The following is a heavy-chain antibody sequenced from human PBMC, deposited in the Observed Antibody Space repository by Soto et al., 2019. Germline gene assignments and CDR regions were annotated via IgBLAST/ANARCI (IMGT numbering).Heavy chain of an antibody. D-gene: IGHD3-10*01. J-gene: IGHJ4*02. CDR2: SKNKADSYTT. CDR3: TVWGSGNGSRVA. V-gene: IGHV3-72*01. CDR1: GFTFSDHY. Sequence: GGSLRLSCAASGFTFSDHYMDWVRQAPGKGLEWVGRSKNKADSYTTEYAASVKGRFTISRDGSKNSLFLQMNSLKTEDTAVYYCTVWGSGNGSRVAWGQGILVTVSS.